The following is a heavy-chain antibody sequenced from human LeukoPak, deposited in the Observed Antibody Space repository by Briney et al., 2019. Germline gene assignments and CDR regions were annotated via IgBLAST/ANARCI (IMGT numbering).Heavy chain of an antibody. V-gene: IGHV6-1*01. CDR3: AREGSSNFDY. CDR2: TYYRSKWNN. J-gene: IGHJ4*02. CDR1: GDSVSTNSAA. D-gene: IGHD2-15*01. Sequence: SQTLSRTCAISGDSVSTNSAAWTWIRQSPSRGLEWLGRTYYRSKWNNDYAMSVKSRIIINPDTAKNQFSLQLNSVTSEDTAVYYCAREGSSNFDYWGQGTQVTVSS.